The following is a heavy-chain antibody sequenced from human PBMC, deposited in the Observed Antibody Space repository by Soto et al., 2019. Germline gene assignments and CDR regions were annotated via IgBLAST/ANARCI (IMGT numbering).Heavy chain of an antibody. J-gene: IGHJ6*02. CDR3: ARGDSTDCSNGVCSFFYNHDMDV. CDR2: VNPKSGGA. D-gene: IGHD2-8*01. V-gene: IGHV1-2*04. CDR1: GYSFTDYH. Sequence: ASVKVSCKASGYSFTDYHIHWVRQAPGQGLEWLGRVNPKSGGASTAQKFQGWVTMTTDTSISTASMELTRLTSDDTAIYYCARGDSTDCSNGVCSFFYNHDMDVWGQGTTVTVSS.